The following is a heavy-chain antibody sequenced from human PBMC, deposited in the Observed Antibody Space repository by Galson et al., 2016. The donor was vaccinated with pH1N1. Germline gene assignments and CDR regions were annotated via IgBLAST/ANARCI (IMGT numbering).Heavy chain of an antibody. CDR3: AKEGSKYSSTWFDS. CDR2: IAHTGTVK. V-gene: IGHV3-30*18. J-gene: IGHJ5*01. D-gene: IGHD4-11*01. Sequence: SLRLSCAASGFTFSHYGMQWVRQAPGKGPEWVAVIAHTGTVKYYADSVKGRFTISRDNSKNTMDLQMNRLRGDDTAVYYCAKEGSKYSSTWFDSWGQGTSVSVVS. CDR1: GFTFSHYG.